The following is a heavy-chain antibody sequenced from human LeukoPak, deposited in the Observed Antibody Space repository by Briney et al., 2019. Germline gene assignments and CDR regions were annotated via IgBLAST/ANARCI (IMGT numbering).Heavy chain of an antibody. CDR2: IYYSGST. J-gene: IGHJ6*04. CDR1: GGSISSYY. CDR3: ARNFPGRTEDV. Sequence: SETLSLTCTVSGGSISSYYWSWIRQPPGKGLEWIGYIYYSGSTNYNPSLKSRVTISVDTSKNQFSLKLSSVTAADTAVYYCARNFPGRTEDVWGKGTTVTVSS. V-gene: IGHV4-59*08.